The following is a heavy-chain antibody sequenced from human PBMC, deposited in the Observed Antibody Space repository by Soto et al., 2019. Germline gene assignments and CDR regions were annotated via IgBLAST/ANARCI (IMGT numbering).Heavy chain of an antibody. Sequence: TSETLSLTCTVSGGSISSGAYYWGWIRQHSGKGLEWIGYISHRGTAYYTPSLKSRVSLSVDPSKSQFSLNVTSLTAADTAVYYCARVSATGTRWFDPWGPGTLVTVSS. CDR1: GGSISSGAYY. D-gene: IGHD6-13*01. V-gene: IGHV4-31*03. CDR2: ISHRGTA. J-gene: IGHJ5*02. CDR3: ARVSATGTRWFDP.